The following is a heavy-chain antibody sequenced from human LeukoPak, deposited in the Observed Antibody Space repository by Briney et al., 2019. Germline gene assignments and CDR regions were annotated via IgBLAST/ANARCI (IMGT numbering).Heavy chain of an antibody. J-gene: IGHJ3*02. D-gene: IGHD3-10*01. CDR1: GDSISSNYW. CDR3: AKSNGYGLVDI. CDR2: IFHTGST. Sequence: SETLSLTCTVSGDSISSNYWWTWVRQPPGKGLEWIGEIFHTGSTNYNPSLKSRVTISLDTSRNQFSLKLTSVTAADTAVYYCAKSNGYGLVDIWGQGTMVTVSS. V-gene: IGHV4-4*02.